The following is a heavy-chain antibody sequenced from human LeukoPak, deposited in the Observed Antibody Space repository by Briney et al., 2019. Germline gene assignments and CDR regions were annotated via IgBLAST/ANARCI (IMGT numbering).Heavy chain of an antibody. CDR2: IYSGGST. V-gene: IGHV3-66*01. Sequence: GGSLRLSCAASGFTVSSNYMSWVRQAPGKGLEWVSVIYSGGSTYYADSVKGRFTISRDNSKNTLYLQMNSLRAEDTAVYYFARGGYSYGFHYGMDVWGQGTTVTVSS. CDR1: GFTVSSNY. J-gene: IGHJ6*02. D-gene: IGHD5-18*01. CDR3: ARGGYSYGFHYGMDV.